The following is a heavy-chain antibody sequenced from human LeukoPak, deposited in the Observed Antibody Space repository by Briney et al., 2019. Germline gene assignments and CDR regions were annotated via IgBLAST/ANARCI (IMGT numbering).Heavy chain of an antibody. CDR3: ARTVGDFWSGYYGALYYMDV. CDR1: GGSISSSSYY. D-gene: IGHD3-3*01. CDR2: IYYSGST. J-gene: IGHJ6*03. Sequence: PSETLSLTCTVSGGSISSSSYYWGWLRQPPGMGLEWLGSIYYSGSTYYTPSLKSRVTISVDTSKNQFSLQLSSVTAADTAVYYCARTVGDFWSGYYGALYYMDVWGKGTTVTVSS. V-gene: IGHV4-39*01.